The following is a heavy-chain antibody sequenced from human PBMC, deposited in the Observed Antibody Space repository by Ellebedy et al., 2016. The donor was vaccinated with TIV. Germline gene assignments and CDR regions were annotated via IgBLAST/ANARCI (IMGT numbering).Heavy chain of an antibody. CDR3: VKAWGD. Sequence: PGGSLRLSCSASGFTFSSYAMHWVRQAPGKGLEYISAIVSNGDSTYYANSVKGRFIISRDNSKNTLYLQRSSLRLEDTAVYYCVKAWGDWGQGTLVTVSS. CDR2: IVSNGDST. CDR1: GFTFSSYA. J-gene: IGHJ4*02. V-gene: IGHV3-64D*06. D-gene: IGHD3-16*01.